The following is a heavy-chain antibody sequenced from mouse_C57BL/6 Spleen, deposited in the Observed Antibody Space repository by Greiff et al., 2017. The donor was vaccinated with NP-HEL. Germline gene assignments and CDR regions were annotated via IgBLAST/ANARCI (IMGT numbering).Heavy chain of an antibody. CDR2: IDPETGGT. CDR3: TRDYYDYLGY. V-gene: IGHV1-15*01. J-gene: IGHJ2*02. Sequence: VQLQQSGAELVRPGASVTLSCKASGYTFTDYEMHWVKQTPVHGLEWIGAIDPETGGTAYNQKFKGKAILTADKSSSTAYMELRSLTSEDSAVYYCTRDYYDYLGYWGQGTSLTVSS. CDR1: GYTFTDYE. D-gene: IGHD2-4*01.